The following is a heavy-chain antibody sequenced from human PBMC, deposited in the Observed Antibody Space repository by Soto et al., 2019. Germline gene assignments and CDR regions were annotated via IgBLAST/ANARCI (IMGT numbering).Heavy chain of an antibody. V-gene: IGHV3-33*08. CDR1: GFTFSSHG. J-gene: IGHJ4*02. Sequence: QVQLVESGGGVVQPGRSLTLSCAASGFTFSSHGMHWVRQAPGKGLEWLAIIWYDGSNKYYADPVKGRFTISRDNSKNTLSLQMNNLRVEDTAVYYCARGGRSLPQPLDCWGQGTLVTVSS. CDR2: IWYDGSNK. D-gene: IGHD1-26*01. CDR3: ARGGRSLPQPLDC.